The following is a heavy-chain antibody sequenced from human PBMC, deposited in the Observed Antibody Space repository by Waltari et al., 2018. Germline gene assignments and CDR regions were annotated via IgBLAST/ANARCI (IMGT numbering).Heavy chain of an antibody. D-gene: IGHD6-19*01. CDR1: GFSFNNYH. Sequence: EVRLVESGGGLVQPGGSLRLSCAASGFSFNNYHMNWVRQAPGKGREWLSYISTGSSTVYYADSVKGRFTISRDNAKNALYLQMKGLRVEDTAVYYCARGDGVAGFDLDSWGQGTLVTVSS. CDR3: ARGDGVAGFDLDS. V-gene: IGHV3-48*04. CDR2: ISTGSSTV. J-gene: IGHJ4*02.